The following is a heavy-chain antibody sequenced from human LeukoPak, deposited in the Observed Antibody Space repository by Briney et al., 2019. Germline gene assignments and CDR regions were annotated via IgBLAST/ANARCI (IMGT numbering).Heavy chain of an antibody. Sequence: SQTLSLTCTVSGASISSGDYYWSWIRQPPGKGLEWIGNIYYSGSTYYNPSLPSLKSRLTISVDTSKNQFSLRLTSVTAADTAVYYCVRGPNYVRGSYRYFDYWGRGSLVTVSS. CDR1: GASISSGDYY. J-gene: IGHJ4*02. V-gene: IGHV4-30-4*01. D-gene: IGHD3-16*02. CDR2: IYYSGST. CDR3: VRGPNYVRGSYRYFDY.